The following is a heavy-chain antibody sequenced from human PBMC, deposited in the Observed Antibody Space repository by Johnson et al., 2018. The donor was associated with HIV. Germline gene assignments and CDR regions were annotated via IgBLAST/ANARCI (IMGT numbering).Heavy chain of an antibody. V-gene: IGHV3-20*04. Sequence: EVQLLESGGGVVRPGGSLRLSCAASGFTFDDYGMNWVRQAPGKGLEWVSGVNWNGDNTGYADSVKGRFTISRDNGKNSLYLQMNSLRAEDTALSYCARRDSGSLSFDIWGQGTMVTVSS. CDR1: GFTFDDYG. CDR2: VNWNGDNT. J-gene: IGHJ3*02. CDR3: ARRDSGSLSFDI. D-gene: IGHD1-26*01.